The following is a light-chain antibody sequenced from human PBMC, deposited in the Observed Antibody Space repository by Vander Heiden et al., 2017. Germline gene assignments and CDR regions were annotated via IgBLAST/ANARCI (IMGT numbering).Light chain of an antibody. Sequence: DIKMTESPSSVSASVGDRVTSTCRASQSISSYLNWYQQKPGKAPKLLIYDASSVQSGVPSRFSGSGSGTDFTLTISSLQPEDFATYYCQQSYSTPWTFGQGTKVEIK. J-gene: IGKJ1*01. V-gene: IGKV1-39*01. CDR2: DAS. CDR1: QSISSY. CDR3: QQSYSTPWT.